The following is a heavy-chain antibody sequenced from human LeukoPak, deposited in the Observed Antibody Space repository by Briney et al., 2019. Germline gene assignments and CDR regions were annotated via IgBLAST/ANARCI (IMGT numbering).Heavy chain of an antibody. CDR3: ARDTAMDTPGDY. V-gene: IGHV1-69*04. CDR2: IIPILGIA. CDR1: GGTFSSYA. J-gene: IGHJ4*02. D-gene: IGHD5-18*01. Sequence: ASVKVSCKASGGTFSSYAISWVRQAPGQGLEWMGRIIPILGIANYAQKLQGRVTITADKSTSTAYMELSSLRSEDTAVYYCARDTAMDTPGDYWGQGTLVTVSS.